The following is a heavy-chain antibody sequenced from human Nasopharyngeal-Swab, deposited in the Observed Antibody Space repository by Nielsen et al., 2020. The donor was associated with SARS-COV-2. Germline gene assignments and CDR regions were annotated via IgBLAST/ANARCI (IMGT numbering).Heavy chain of an antibody. CDR1: GFTFSSYA. D-gene: IGHD3-10*01. CDR3: ARRLLWFGEPRMDV. CDR2: ISGSGGST. Sequence: GGSLRLSCAASGFTFSSYAMSWVRQAPGKGLEWVSAISGSGGSTYYADSVKGRFTISRDNSKNTLYLQMNSLRAEDTAVYYCARRLLWFGEPRMDVWGKGTTVTVSS. V-gene: IGHV3-23*01. J-gene: IGHJ6*03.